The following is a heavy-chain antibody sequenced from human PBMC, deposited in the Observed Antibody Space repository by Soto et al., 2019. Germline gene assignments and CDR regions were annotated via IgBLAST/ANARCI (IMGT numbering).Heavy chain of an antibody. J-gene: IGHJ4*02. CDR1: GGTFSSYA. D-gene: IGHD3-22*01. Sequence: QVQLVQSGAEVKKPGSSVKVSCKASGGTFSSYAISWVRQAPGQGLEWMGGIIPIFGTANYAQKFQGRVTITADESTSTAYMELSSLRSEDTAVYDGAREKEGGESSGYTDYWGQGTLVTVSS. CDR2: IIPIFGTA. V-gene: IGHV1-69*01. CDR3: AREKEGGESSGYTDY.